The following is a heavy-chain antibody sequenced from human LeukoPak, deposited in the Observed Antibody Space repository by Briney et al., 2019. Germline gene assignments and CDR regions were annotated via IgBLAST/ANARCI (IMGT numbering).Heavy chain of an antibody. J-gene: IGHJ4*02. V-gene: IGHV4-38-2*02. CDR1: GYSISNGYY. CDR2: IYHRGST. D-gene: IGHD3-10*01. CDR3: ASLTYYYGSGSYRH. Sequence: SETLSLTCTVSGYSISNGYYWGWIRQPPGKGLEWVGSIYHRGSTYYNPSLRSRVTISLDRSKKKFSLKLTSVTAADTAVYYCASLTYYYGSGSYRHWGQGTLVTVSS.